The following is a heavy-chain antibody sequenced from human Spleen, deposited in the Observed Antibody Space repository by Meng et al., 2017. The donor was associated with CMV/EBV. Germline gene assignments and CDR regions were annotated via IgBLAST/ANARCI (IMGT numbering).Heavy chain of an antibody. V-gene: IGHV3-73*01. CDR2: IRTTVKSYAT. D-gene: IGHD2-21*01. CDR3: TRLFGGDIPPAGWFDP. Sequence: GESLKISCAASGFTFKNYAMSWVRQASGKGLEWVGRIRTTVKSYATAFAASVKGRFTISRDDSKNTAYLQMNSLKTEDTAVYYCTRLFGGDIPPAGWFDPWGQGTLVTVSS. CDR1: GFTFKNYA. J-gene: IGHJ5*02.